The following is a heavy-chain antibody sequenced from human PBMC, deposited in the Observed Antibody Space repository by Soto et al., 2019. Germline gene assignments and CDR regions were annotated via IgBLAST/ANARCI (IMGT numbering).Heavy chain of an antibody. Sequence: GGSLRLSCAASGFNFSSYSMNWVRQAPGKGLEWVSSISSSSSYIYYADSVKGRFTISRDNAKNSLYLQMNSLRAEDTAVYYCARGGHCSGGSCYSLGPMDVWGKGTTVTVSS. J-gene: IGHJ6*03. D-gene: IGHD2-15*01. V-gene: IGHV3-21*01. CDR1: GFNFSSYS. CDR3: ARGGHCSGGSCYSLGPMDV. CDR2: ISSSSSYI.